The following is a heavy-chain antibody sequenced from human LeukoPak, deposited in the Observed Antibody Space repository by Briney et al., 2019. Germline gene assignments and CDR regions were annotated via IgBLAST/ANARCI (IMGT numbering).Heavy chain of an antibody. CDR3: ARDAMDIVATIGTYYYGMDV. V-gene: IGHV3-33*01. CDR2: IWYDGSNK. J-gene: IGHJ6*02. Sequence: GGSLRLSCAASGFTFSSYGMHWVRQAPGKGLEWVAVIWYDGSNKYYVDSVKGRFTISRDNSKNTLYLQMNSLRAEDTAVYYCARDAMDIVATIGTYYYGMDVWGQGTTVTVSS. CDR1: GFTFSSYG. D-gene: IGHD5-12*01.